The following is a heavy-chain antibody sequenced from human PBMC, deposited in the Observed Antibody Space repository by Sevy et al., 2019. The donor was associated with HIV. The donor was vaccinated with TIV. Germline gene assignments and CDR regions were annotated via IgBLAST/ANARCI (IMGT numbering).Heavy chain of an antibody. CDR1: GLTFSSYS. CDR2: ISSSSSTI. Sequence: GGSLRLSCAASGLTFSSYSMNWVRQAPGKGLEWVSDISSSSSTIYYADSVKGRFTISRDNAKNSLYLQMNSLRAEDTAMYYCARGRIAVAVLWGQGTLVTVSS. CDR3: ARGRIAVAVL. V-gene: IGHV3-48*01. J-gene: IGHJ4*02. D-gene: IGHD6-19*01.